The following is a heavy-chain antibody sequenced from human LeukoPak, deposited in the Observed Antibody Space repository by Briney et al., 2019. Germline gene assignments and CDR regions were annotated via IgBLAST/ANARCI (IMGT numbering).Heavy chain of an antibody. CDR3: TKLAVASADS. V-gene: IGHV3-48*03. D-gene: IGHD6-19*01. CDR2: ISPSGSTK. CDR1: GFSFSSYE. Sequence: GGSLTLSCAASGFSFSSYEMNWVRQAPGKGLEWVSNISPSGSTKYYADSVKGRFTISRDNAKNSLYLQMNSLRAEDTGVYYCTKLAVASADSWGQGTLVTVSS. J-gene: IGHJ4*02.